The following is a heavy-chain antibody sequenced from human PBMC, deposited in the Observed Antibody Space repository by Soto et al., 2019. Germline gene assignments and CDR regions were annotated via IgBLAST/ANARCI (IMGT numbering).Heavy chain of an antibody. Sequence: QVQLVQSGPEVKKPGASVKVSCEASGYTFTTSGISWVRHAPGQGLEWMGWISTYNGDTNSAQKFRGRVTMTEDTSTGTVYMELMSLKSDDTAVYYCAGQGSWPYYYYGLDVWGQVTTVTVSS. V-gene: IGHV1-18*01. D-gene: IGHD1-26*01. CDR2: ISTYNGDT. J-gene: IGHJ6*02. CDR3: AGQGSWPYYYYGLDV. CDR1: GYTFTTSG.